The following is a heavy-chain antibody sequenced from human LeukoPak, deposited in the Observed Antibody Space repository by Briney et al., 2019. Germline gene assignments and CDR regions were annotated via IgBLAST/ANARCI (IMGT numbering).Heavy chain of an antibody. V-gene: IGHV3-53*01. Sequence: GGSLRLSCAASGFTVISNYMSWVHQAPGKGLEWVSVIYSGGSTYYADSVKGRFTISRDNSKNTLYLQMNSLRAEDTAAYYCASSYDSSGYYRTRFDYWGQGNLVTVSS. J-gene: IGHJ4*02. CDR3: ASSYDSSGYYRTRFDY. CDR2: IYSGGST. D-gene: IGHD3-22*01. CDR1: GFTVISNY.